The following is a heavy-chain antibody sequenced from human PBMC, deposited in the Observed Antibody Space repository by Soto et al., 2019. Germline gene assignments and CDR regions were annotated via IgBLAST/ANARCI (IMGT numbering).Heavy chain of an antibody. D-gene: IGHD3-3*01. CDR2: ISYDGSNK. V-gene: IGHV3-30-3*01. CDR3: ARDLLRFWSGTYGMDV. J-gene: IGHJ6*02. Sequence: QVQLVESGGGVVQPGRSLRLSCAASGFTFSSYAMHWVRQAPGKGLEWVAVISYDGSNKYYADSVKGRFTTSRDNSKNTLYLQMNSLRAEDTAVYYCARDLLRFWSGTYGMDVWGQGTTVTVSS. CDR1: GFTFSSYA.